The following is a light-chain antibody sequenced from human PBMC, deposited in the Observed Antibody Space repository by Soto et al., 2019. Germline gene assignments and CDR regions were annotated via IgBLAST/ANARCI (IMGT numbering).Light chain of an antibody. CDR1: QSISSW. V-gene: IGKV1-5*01. J-gene: IGKJ1*01. Sequence: DIQMTQSPSTVSASVGDRVTLTCRASQSISSWLAWYQQKPGRAPKLLIYDSSSLDSGVPSRFSGSGSGTDFTLTISSLQPEDFATYYCHQHNSYTLPFGQGTKVDIK. CDR3: HQHNSYTLP. CDR2: DSS.